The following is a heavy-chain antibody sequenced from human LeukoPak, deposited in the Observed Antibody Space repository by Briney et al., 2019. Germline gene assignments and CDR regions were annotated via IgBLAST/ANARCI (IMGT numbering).Heavy chain of an antibody. D-gene: IGHD6-13*01. Sequence: SETLSLTCTVSGGSISSYYWSWIRQPPGKGLEWIGYIYYSGSTNYNPSLKSRVTISVDTSKNQFSLKLSSVTAADTAVYYCARGIAAAGLWGQGTLVTVSS. CDR2: IYYSGST. CDR3: ARGIAAAGL. V-gene: IGHV4-59*01. CDR1: GGSISSYY. J-gene: IGHJ4*02.